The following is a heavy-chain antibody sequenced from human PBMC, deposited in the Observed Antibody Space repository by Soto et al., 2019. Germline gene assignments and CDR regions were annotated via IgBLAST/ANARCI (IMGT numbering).Heavy chain of an antibody. CDR1: GGSISSSSYY. Sequence: PSETLSLTCNVSGGSISSSSYYWGWIRQPPGKGLEWIGHIFHTGSTYYNPSLKSRVTISVDTSKNQFSLKLSSVTATDTAVYYCARRRIVVTTNFDPWGQGTLVTVSS. V-gene: IGHV4-39*01. J-gene: IGHJ5*02. CDR2: IFHTGST. CDR3: ARRRIVVTTNFDP. D-gene: IGHD1-26*01.